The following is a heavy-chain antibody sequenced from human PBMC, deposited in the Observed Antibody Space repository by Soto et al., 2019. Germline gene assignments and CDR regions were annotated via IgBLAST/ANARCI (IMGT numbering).Heavy chain of an antibody. CDR2: IYWDDDK. Sequence: QITLKESGPTLVKPTQTLTLTCTVSGFSLNTYGVGVGWIRQPPGKALEWLALIYWDDDKRYSPSLKSRPTTTKDPPKNPVVLTMTNLAPVATVTYYCASALGSWGAYYFDYWGQGTLVTVSS. D-gene: IGHD3-16*01. CDR3: ASALGSWGAYYFDY. CDR1: GFSLNTYGVG. V-gene: IGHV2-5*02. J-gene: IGHJ4*02.